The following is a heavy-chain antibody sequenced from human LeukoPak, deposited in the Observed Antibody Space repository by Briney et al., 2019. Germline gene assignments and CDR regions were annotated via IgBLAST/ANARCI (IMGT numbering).Heavy chain of an antibody. V-gene: IGHV3-33*01. Sequence: PGGSLRLSCAASGFTFSSYGMHWVRQAPGKGLEWVAVIWYDGSNKYYADSVKGRFTISRDNSKNTLYLQMNSLRAEDTAVYYCAIAAAATFGAFDIWGQGTMVTVSS. J-gene: IGHJ3*02. CDR3: AIAAAATFGAFDI. CDR1: GFTFSSYG. D-gene: IGHD6-13*01. CDR2: IWYDGSNK.